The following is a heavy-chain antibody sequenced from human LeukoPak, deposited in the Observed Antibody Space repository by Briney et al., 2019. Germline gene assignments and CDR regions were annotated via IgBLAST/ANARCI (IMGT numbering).Heavy chain of an antibody. Sequence: ERSLRLSCAASGFTFGNYGMHWVRQAPGKGLEWVSAISGSGGSTYYADSVKGRFTISRDNSKNTLYLQMNSLRAEDTAVYYCAKEPPYDILTGYYDYGMDVWGQGTTVTVSS. J-gene: IGHJ6*02. D-gene: IGHD3-9*01. CDR3: AKEPPYDILTGYYDYGMDV. CDR2: ISGSGGST. V-gene: IGHV3-23*01. CDR1: GFTFGNYG.